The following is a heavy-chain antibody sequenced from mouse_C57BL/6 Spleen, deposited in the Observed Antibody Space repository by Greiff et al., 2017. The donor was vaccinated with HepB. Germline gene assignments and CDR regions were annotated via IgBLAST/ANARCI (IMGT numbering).Heavy chain of an antibody. Sequence: VQLQESGPELVKPGASVKISCKASGYAFSSSWMNWVKQRPGKGLEWIGRIYPGDGDTNYNGKFKGKSTLTADKSSSTAYMQLSSLTSEDSAVYICARSLHWDYFDYWGQGTTLTVSS. CDR2: IYPGDGDT. J-gene: IGHJ2*01. V-gene: IGHV1-82*01. CDR3: ARSLHWDYFDY. D-gene: IGHD4-1*01. CDR1: GYAFSSSW.